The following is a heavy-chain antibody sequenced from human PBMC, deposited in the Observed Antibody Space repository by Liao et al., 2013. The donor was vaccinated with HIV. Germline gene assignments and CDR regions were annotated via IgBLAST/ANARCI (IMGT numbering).Heavy chain of an antibody. CDR3: AGFYCSSTSCRTNYYYYYYMDV. Sequence: QVQLRESGPGLVKPSETLSLTCSASGDSLSTYYWSWIRQPVGKGLEWIGRVYNSGNTKLNPSFRGRVTMSVDTSTNQISLKVSSVTAADTAVYYCAGFYCSSTSCRTNYYYYYYMDVWGKGTTVTVSS. V-gene: IGHV4-4*07. CDR2: VYNSGNT. D-gene: IGHD2-2*01. J-gene: IGHJ6*03. CDR1: GDSLSTYY.